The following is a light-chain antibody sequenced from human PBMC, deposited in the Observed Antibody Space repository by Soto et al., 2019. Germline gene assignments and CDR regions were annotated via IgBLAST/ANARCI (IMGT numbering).Light chain of an antibody. J-gene: IGLJ1*01. Sequence: QSALTQPASVSGSPGQSITISCTGTSSDVGTYNYVSWYQQHPGKAPKLIIYEVSNRPPGVSNRFSGSKSGNTASLTISGLQAEDEADYYCSSYTSSTDYVFGTGTKVTVL. CDR2: EVS. V-gene: IGLV2-14*01. CDR1: SSDVGTYNY. CDR3: SSYTSSTDYV.